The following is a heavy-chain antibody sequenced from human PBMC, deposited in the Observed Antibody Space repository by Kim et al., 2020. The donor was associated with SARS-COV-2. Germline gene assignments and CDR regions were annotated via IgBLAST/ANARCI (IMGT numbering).Heavy chain of an antibody. CDR3: ARDRRGYPFDD. CDR1: GGSISSGNYY. J-gene: IGHJ4*02. V-gene: IGHV4-30-4*01. Sequence: SETLSLTRTVSGGSISSGNYYWNWIRQPPGKGLEWIGYIHYSGSTYYNPSLKSRVTISVDTSKNQFSLKLSSVTAADTAVYYCARDRRGYPFDDWGQGTLVTVSS. CDR2: IHYSGST. D-gene: IGHD5-12*01.